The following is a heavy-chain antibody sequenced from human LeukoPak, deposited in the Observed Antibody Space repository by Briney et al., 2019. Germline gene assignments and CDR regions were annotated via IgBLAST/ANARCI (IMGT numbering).Heavy chain of an antibody. CDR3: ARETSGSYSTIDY. CDR1: GGSISSGSYY. J-gene: IGHJ4*02. CDR2: IYTSGST. V-gene: IGHV4-61*02. D-gene: IGHD1-26*01. Sequence: ASETLSLTCTVSGGSISSGSYYWSWIRPPAGKGLEWIGRIYTSGSTNYNPSLKSRVTISVDTSKNQFPLKLSSVTAADTAVYYCARETSGSYSTIDYWGQGTLVTVSS.